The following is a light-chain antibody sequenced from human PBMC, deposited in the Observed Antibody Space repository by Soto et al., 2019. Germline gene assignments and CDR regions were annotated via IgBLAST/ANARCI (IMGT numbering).Light chain of an antibody. CDR3: QVWDSSSDHPGV. V-gene: IGLV3-21*04. Sequence: SYELTQPPSVSVAPGKTARITCGGNNIGGKSVHWYQQKPGQAPVLVIYYDSDRPSGIPERFSGSNSGNTATLTISRVEAGDEADYYCQVWDSSSDHPGVFGTGTKVTVL. J-gene: IGLJ1*01. CDR1: NIGGKS. CDR2: YDS.